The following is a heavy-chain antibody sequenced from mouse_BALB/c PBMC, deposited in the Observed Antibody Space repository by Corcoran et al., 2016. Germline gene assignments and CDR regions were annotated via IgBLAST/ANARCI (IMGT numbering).Heavy chain of an antibody. CDR1: GYSFTGYY. CDR2: INPYNGAT. V-gene: IGHV1-22*01. D-gene: IGHD1-1*01. Sequence: EVQLQQSGPERVKPGASVKISCKASGYSFTGYYMHWVKQSHVKSLEWIGRINPYNGATSYNQNFKDKASLTVDKSSSTAYMELHSLTSEDSAVYYCARSTTVVDYAMDYWGQGTSVTVSS. J-gene: IGHJ4*01. CDR3: ARSTTVVDYAMDY.